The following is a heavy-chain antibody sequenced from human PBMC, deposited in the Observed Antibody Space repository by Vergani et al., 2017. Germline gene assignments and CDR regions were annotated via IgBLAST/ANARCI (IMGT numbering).Heavy chain of an antibody. J-gene: IGHJ6*03. Sequence: EVQLVESGGGVVQPGRSLRLSCAASGFTFSSYGMHWVRQAPGKGLEWVSYISSSSSTIYYTDSVKGRFTISRDNAKNSLYLQMNSLRAEDTAVYYCARSGRPYYMDVWGKGTTVTVSS. CDR1: GFTFSSYG. D-gene: IGHD6-25*01. V-gene: IGHV3-48*01. CDR2: ISSSSSTI. CDR3: ARSGRPYYMDV.